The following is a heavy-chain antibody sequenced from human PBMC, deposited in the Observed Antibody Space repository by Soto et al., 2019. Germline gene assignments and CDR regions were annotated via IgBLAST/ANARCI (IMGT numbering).Heavy chain of an antibody. D-gene: IGHD3-3*02. CDR3: ARVKGISGFVP. CDR2: MNPNSGNT. V-gene: IGHV1-8*01. CDR1: GYTFTSYD. Sequence: QVQLVQSGAEVKKPGASVKVSCKASGYTFTSYDINWVRQATGQGLEWMGWMNPNSGNTGYAQKFQGRVTMTRNTSMSAAYMGRSSPRPEGTAVDYCARVKGISGFVPWGPGTLATVSS. J-gene: IGHJ5*02.